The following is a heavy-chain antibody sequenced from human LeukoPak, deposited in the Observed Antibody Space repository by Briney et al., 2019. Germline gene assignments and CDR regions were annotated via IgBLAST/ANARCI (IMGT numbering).Heavy chain of an antibody. CDR2: ISSSGDYI. V-gene: IGHV3-21*01. D-gene: IGHD3-3*01. J-gene: IGHJ4*02. Sequence: GGSLRLSCAASGFTFSIYTMNWVRQAPGKGLEWVSSISSSGDYIYYADSVKGRFTISRDDAKNSLYLQMNSLRAEDTAVYYCARDHSNFRSVSTTSDYWGQGTLVTVSS. CDR3: ARDHSNFRSVSTTSDY. CDR1: GFTFSIYT.